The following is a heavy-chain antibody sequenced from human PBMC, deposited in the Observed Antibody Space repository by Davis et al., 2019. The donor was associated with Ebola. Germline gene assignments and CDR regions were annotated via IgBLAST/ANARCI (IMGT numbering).Heavy chain of an antibody. J-gene: IGHJ5*02. CDR3: ARGLFRSGIVTGYYWFDP. CDR2: MNPNSGNT. CDR1: GYTFTSYD. D-gene: IGHD3-9*01. V-gene: IGHV1-8*01. Sequence: AASVKVSCKASGYTFTSYDIHWVRQATGQGLEWMGWMNPNSGNTGYAQKFQGRVTMTRNTSISTAYMELSSLRSEDTAVYYCARGLFRSGIVTGYYWFDPWGQGTLVTVSS.